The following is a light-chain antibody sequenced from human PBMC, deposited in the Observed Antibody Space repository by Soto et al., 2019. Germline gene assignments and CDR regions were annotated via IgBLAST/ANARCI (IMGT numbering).Light chain of an antibody. CDR1: QTISSW. CDR3: QQYHTYSIT. J-gene: IGKJ5*01. V-gene: IGKV1-5*01. Sequence: DIQMTQSPSTLSASVGDRFTITCRASQTISSWLAWYQQKPGKAPNLLIYDASTLERGVPSRFRGTGSGTEFTLPIDRLQPDDFETYYCQQYHTYSITFGQGTRLEIK. CDR2: DAS.